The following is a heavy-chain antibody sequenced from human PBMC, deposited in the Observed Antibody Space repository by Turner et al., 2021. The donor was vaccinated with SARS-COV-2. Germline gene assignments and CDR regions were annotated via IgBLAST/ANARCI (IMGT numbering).Heavy chain of an antibody. V-gene: IGHV1-18*04. D-gene: IGHD1-26*01. Sequence: QVQLVQSGAEVKKPGASVKVSCKASGYTFTSYGISWVRQAPGQGLEWMGWISAYNGNTNYAKKLQGRVTMTTDTSTSTAYMELRSLRSDDTALYYCARYIRGDGAALAFDIWGQGTMVTISS. CDR3: ARYIRGDGAALAFDI. J-gene: IGHJ3*02. CDR2: ISAYNGNT. CDR1: GYTFTSYG.